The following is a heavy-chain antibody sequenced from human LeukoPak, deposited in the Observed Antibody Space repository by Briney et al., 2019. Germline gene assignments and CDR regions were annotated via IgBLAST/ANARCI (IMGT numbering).Heavy chain of an antibody. CDR1: GYTFSTYD. D-gene: IGHD2-2*01. Sequence: ASVKVSCKTSGYTFSTYDINWLRQAAGQGLEWMGWMNPNSANTGFAQKFQGRVTITADKSTSTAYMELSSLRSEDTAVYYCARSAVVVPAAWAWGQGTLVTVSS. CDR3: ARSAVVVPAAWA. J-gene: IGHJ4*02. CDR2: MNPNSANT. V-gene: IGHV1-8*03.